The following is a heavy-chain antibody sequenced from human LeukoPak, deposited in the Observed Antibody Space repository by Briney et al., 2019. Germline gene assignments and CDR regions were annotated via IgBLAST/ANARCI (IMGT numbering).Heavy chain of an antibody. CDR3: AKESDSGYHSEGPKS. CDR2: VRNDGSNE. Sequence: GGSLRLSCTASGFVLSDYGMHWVRQAPGKGLEWVAFVRNDGSNEYYVGSVKGRFTISRDKSKNTLYLQMNSLRAEDTAVYSCAKESDSGYHSEGPKSWGLGTLVTVSS. J-gene: IGHJ4*02. V-gene: IGHV3-30*02. CDR1: GFVLSDYG. D-gene: IGHD5-12*01.